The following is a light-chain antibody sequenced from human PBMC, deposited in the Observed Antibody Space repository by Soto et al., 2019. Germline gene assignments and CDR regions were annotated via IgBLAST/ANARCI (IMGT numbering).Light chain of an antibody. CDR2: DVS. CDR1: SSDVGGYNY. Sequence: QSALTQPASVSGSPGQSITISCTGTSSDVGGYNYVSWYQQHPGKAPKLMIYDVSNRPSGVSNRFSGSKSGNTASLTISGLQAEDEADYYCSSYTGSSTLDVCGTGTKVTVL. J-gene: IGLJ1*01. CDR3: SSYTGSSTLDV. V-gene: IGLV2-14*01.